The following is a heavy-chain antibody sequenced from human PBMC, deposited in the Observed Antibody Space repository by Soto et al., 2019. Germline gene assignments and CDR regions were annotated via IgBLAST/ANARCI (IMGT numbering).Heavy chain of an antibody. CDR2: ISDSGGIT. D-gene: IGHD1-20*01. Sequence: GGSLRLSCAASGFTFDNYAINWVRQAPGKGLEWVSGISDSGGITYYADSVKGRFTISRDNSKNTLYLQMNSLRAEDTAVYYCAKPPIPVSPSKGRYYYYYYMDVWGKGTTVTVSS. CDR1: GFTFDNYA. V-gene: IGHV3-23*01. J-gene: IGHJ6*03. CDR3: AKPPIPVSPSKGRYYYYYYMDV.